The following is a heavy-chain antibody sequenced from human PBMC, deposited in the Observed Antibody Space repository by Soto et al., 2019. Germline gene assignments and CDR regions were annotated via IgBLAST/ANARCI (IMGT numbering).Heavy chain of an antibody. V-gene: IGHV3-48*02. CDR1: GFTFSSYS. CDR2: ISSSSSTI. J-gene: IGHJ1*01. CDR3: ARDSSRDYGDYAEYFQH. Sequence: GSLRLSCAASGFTFSSYSMNWVRQAPGKGLEWVSYISSSSSTIYYADSVKGRFTISRDNAKNSLYLQMNSLRDEDTAVYYCARDSSRDYGDYAEYFQHWGQGTLVTVSS. D-gene: IGHD4-17*01.